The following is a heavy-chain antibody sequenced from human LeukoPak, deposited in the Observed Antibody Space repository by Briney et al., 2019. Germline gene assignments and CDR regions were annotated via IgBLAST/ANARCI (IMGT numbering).Heavy chain of an antibody. CDR1: GGSITNTNY. D-gene: IGHD6-13*01. CDR2: VNLQGST. Sequence: SETLSLTCGVSGGSITNTNYWTWVRQPPGKGLEWIGEVNLQGSTNYNPSLMGRVAISVDTSENHISLQLTSVTAADTAVYYCARGGGNMAAAVPFDSWGQGTLVTVSS. CDR3: ARGGGNMAAAVPFDS. V-gene: IGHV4-4*02. J-gene: IGHJ4*02.